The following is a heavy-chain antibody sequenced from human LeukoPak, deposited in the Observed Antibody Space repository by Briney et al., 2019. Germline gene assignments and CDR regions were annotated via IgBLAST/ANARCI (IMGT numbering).Heavy chain of an antibody. CDR1: GGSISSSNW. Sequence: SGTLSLTCAVSGGSISSSNWWSWVRQPPGKGLEWIGEIYHSGSTNYNPSLKSRVTISVDKSKNQFSLKLSSVTAADTAVYYCARVATYYYDSSGYYPDAFDIWGQGTMVTVSS. D-gene: IGHD3-22*01. CDR2: IYHSGST. V-gene: IGHV4-4*02. CDR3: ARVATYYYDSSGYYPDAFDI. J-gene: IGHJ3*02.